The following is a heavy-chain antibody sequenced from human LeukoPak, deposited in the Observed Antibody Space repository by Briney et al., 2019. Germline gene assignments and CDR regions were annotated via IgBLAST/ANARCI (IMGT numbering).Heavy chain of an antibody. D-gene: IGHD2-2*01. CDR1: GFTFSSYA. Sequence: GRSLRLSCAASGFTFSSYAMHWVRQAPGKGLEWVAVISYDGSNKYYADSVKGRFTISRDNSKNTLYLQMNSLRAEDTAVYYCASDCSSTSCYEGYFDYWGQGTLVTVSS. J-gene: IGHJ4*02. CDR2: ISYDGSNK. V-gene: IGHV3-30*04. CDR3: ASDCSSTSCYEGYFDY.